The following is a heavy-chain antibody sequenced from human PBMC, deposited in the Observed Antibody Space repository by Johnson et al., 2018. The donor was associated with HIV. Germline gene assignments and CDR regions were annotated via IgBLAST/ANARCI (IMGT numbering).Heavy chain of an antibody. Sequence: VQLVESGGGLVQPGRSLRLSCTASGFTFGDYAMSWVRQAPGKGLEWVALISYAGSNKYYADSVKGRFTISRDNSKKTLYLQMNSLRAEDTAVYYWAKSSGWGHDAFDIWGQGTMVTVSS. D-gene: IGHD6-19*01. CDR1: GFTFGDYA. CDR2: ISYAGSNK. J-gene: IGHJ3*02. V-gene: IGHV3-30-3*02. CDR3: AKSSGWGHDAFDI.